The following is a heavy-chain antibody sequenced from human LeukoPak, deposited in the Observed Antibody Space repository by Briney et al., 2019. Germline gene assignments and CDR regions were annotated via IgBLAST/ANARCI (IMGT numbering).Heavy chain of an antibody. CDR1: GGSFSGYY. D-gene: IGHD5-12*01. Sequence: PSETLSLTCAVYGGSFSGYYWSWIRQPPGKGLEWIGEINHSGSTNYNPSLKSRVTISVDTSKNQFSLKLSSVTAADTAVYYCARPGGVVAPFDPWGQGTLVTVSS. CDR3: ARPGGVVAPFDP. V-gene: IGHV4-34*01. CDR2: INHSGST. J-gene: IGHJ5*02.